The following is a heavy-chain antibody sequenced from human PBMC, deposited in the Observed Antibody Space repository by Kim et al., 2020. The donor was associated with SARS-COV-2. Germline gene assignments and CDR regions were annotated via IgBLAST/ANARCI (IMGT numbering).Heavy chain of an antibody. J-gene: IGHJ4*02. V-gene: IGHV3-21*01. CDR1: GFTFSSYS. CDR2: ISSRSSYI. Sequence: GGSLRLSCAASGFTFSSYSMNWVRQAPGKGLEWVSSISSRSSYIYYADPLKGRFTISRDNAKNSLYLQMNSLRAEDTAVYYCARDLGSYDSSGYHGFGGDFAYWGQGTLVTVSS. CDR3: ARDLGSYDSSGYHGFGGDFAY. D-gene: IGHD3-22*01.